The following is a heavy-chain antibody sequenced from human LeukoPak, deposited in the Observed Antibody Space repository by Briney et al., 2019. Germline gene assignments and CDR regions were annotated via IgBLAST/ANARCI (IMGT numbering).Heavy chain of an antibody. V-gene: IGHV1-69*13. D-gene: IGHD3-3*01. CDR3: ASLVPITIFGVVNNWFDP. CDR2: IIPIFGTA. J-gene: IGHJ5*02. Sequence: ASVKVSCKASGGTFSSYAISWVRQAPGQGLEWMGGIIPIFGTANYAQKFQGRVTITADESTSTAYMELSSLRSEDTAVYYCASLVPITIFGVVNNWFDPWGQGTLVTVSS. CDR1: GGTFSSYA.